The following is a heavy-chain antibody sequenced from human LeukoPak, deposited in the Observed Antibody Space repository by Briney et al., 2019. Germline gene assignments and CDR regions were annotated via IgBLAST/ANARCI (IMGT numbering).Heavy chain of an antibody. CDR1: GGTFSSYA. D-gene: IGHD6-13*01. V-gene: IGHV1-69*13. CDR2: FIPIFGTA. CDR3: ARGWVETSSWEEYFDY. Sequence: SVKVSCKASGGTFSSYAISWVRHAPGQGLEWMGGFIPIFGTANYAQKCQGRVTITADESTSTAYMVLSSLRSEDTAVYYCARGWVETSSWEEYFDYWGQGTLVTVSS. J-gene: IGHJ4*02.